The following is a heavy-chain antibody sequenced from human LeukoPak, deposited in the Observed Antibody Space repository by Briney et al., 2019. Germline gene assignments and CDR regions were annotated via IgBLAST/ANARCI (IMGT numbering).Heavy chain of an antibody. J-gene: IGHJ6*02. D-gene: IGHD3-10*01. CDR3: ARDRVWFGDLRNYHYGMDV. V-gene: IGHV3-23*01. CDR2: ISGGGGGT. Sequence: GGSLRLSCAGSEFTLSNYGITWVRQAPGKGLQWVSAISGGGGGTYYADSVKGRFTISRDNSKNTLYLQMNSLRAEDTAVYYCARDRVWFGDLRNYHYGMDVWGQGTTVTVSS. CDR1: EFTLSNYG.